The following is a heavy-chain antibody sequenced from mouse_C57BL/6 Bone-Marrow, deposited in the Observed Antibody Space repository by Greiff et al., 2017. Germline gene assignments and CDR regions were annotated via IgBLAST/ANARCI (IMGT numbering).Heavy chain of an antibody. CDR3: ARDWVYDGYYSYYFDY. CDR2: ISYDGSN. V-gene: IGHV3-6*01. J-gene: IGHJ2*01. D-gene: IGHD2-3*01. Sequence: EVQRVESGPGLVKPSQSLSLTCSVTGYSITSGYYWNWIRQFPGNKLEWMGYISYDGSNNYNPSLKNRISITRDTSKNQFFLKLNSVTTEDTATYYCARDWVYDGYYSYYFDYWGQGTTLTVSS. CDR1: GYSITSGYY.